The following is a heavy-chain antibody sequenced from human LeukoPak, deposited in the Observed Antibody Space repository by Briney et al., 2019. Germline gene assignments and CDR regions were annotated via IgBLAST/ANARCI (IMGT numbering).Heavy chain of an antibody. CDR1: GYTFTFFY. V-gene: IGHV1-2*02. J-gene: IGHJ4*02. D-gene: IGHD3-22*01. Sequence: ASVKVSCKASGYTFTFFYIHWLRQVPGQACEWVGWCDPKTGATKYEHFQGRVTMTSDTSTRTAYMELSGLKSDDTAIYYCARANAYDNSGYSPEFRYWGQGTLVTVSS. CDR2: CDPKTGAT. CDR3: ARANAYDNSGYSPEFRY.